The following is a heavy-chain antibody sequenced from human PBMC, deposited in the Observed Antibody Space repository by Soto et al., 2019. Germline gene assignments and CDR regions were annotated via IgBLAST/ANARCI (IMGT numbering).Heavy chain of an antibody. CDR2: ISTYNTNT. CDR3: ARWAGQVRDYGGPFDY. J-gene: IGHJ4*02. D-gene: IGHD4-17*01. CDR1: GERFTTYG. V-gene: IGHV1-18*04. Sequence: QVQLVQSGAEVKNPGASVTVSCKASGERFTTYGISWVRQAPGQGLAGTGWISTYNTNTKYAPKFQGRLLLTTDTSTTTAHMELRSLRPDDTAVYYCARWAGQVRDYGGPFDYWGQGTLVTVSS.